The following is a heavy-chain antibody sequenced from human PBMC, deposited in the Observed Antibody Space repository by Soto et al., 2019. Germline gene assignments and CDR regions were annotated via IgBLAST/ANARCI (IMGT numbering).Heavy chain of an antibody. Sequence: SETMSLTCTVSGGSISSGVYYWSWIRQHPGKGLEWIGYIYYSGSTYYNPSLKSRVTISVDTSKNQFSLKLSSVTAADTAVYYCARVGELAPHRSYYDYVWGSYRSAPRFDPWGQGTLVTVSS. V-gene: IGHV4-31*03. J-gene: IGHJ5*02. CDR3: ARVGELAPHRSYYDYVWGSYRSAPRFDP. CDR1: GGSISSGVYY. D-gene: IGHD3-16*02. CDR2: IYYSGST.